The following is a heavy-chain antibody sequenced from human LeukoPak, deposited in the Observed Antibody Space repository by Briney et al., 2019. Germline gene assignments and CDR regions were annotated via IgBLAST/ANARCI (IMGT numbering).Heavy chain of an antibody. Sequence: SETLSLTCTVSGYSISSGYYWGWLRQPPGKGLEGIGIIYHSGRTDYNPSLKSRVTISVDTSKNQFSLKLSSVTAADTAVYYCARDLTRIFGVANWFDPWGQGTLVTVSS. D-gene: IGHD3-3*01. CDR3: ARDLTRIFGVANWFDP. J-gene: IGHJ5*02. CDR1: GYSISSGYY. V-gene: IGHV4-38-2*02. CDR2: IYHSGRT.